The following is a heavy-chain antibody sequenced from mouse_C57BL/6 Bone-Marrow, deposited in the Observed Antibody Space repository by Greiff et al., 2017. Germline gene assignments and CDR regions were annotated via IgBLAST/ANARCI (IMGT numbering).Heavy chain of an antibody. Sequence: VQLQQPGAELVKPGASVKLSCKASGYAFSSYWMNWVKQRPGQGLEWIGQIYPGDGDTNYNGKFKGKATLTADKSSSTAYMQLSSLTSEDSAVYFCARPAGSSYTYYFDDWGQGTTLTVSS. J-gene: IGHJ2*01. V-gene: IGHV1-80*01. CDR3: ARPAGSSYTYYFDD. CDR2: IYPGDGDT. CDR1: GYAFSSYW. D-gene: IGHD1-1*01.